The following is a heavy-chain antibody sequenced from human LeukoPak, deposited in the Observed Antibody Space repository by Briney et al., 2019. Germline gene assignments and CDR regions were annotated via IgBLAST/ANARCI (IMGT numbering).Heavy chain of an antibody. J-gene: IGHJ4*02. V-gene: IGHV1-18*01. CDR3: ARSVDTAMVFDY. CDR2: ISAYNGNT. Sequence: ASVKVSCKASGYTFTSCGISWVRQGPGQGLEWMGRISAYNGNTVYAQNLQGRVTMTRDTSTSTVYMELSSLRSEDTAVYYCARSVDTAMVFDYWGQGTLVTVSS. D-gene: IGHD5-18*01. CDR1: GYTFTSCG.